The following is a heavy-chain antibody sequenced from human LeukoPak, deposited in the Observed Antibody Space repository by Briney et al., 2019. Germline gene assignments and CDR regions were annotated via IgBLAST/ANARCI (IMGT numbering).Heavy chain of an antibody. J-gene: IGHJ4*02. CDR2: FDPEDGET. CDR3: ATSQPLGFRIPFDY. D-gene: IGHD1-14*01. Sequence: ASVKVSCKVSGYTLTELSMHWVRQAPGKGLEWMGGFDPEDGETIYAQKFQGRVTMTEDTSTDTAYMGLGSLRSEDTAVYYCATSQPLGFRIPFDYWGQGTLVTVSS. V-gene: IGHV1-24*01. CDR1: GYTLTELS.